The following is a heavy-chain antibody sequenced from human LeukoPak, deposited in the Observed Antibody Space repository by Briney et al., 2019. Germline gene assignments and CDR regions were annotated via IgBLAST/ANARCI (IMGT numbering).Heavy chain of an antibody. CDR3: AKESPYFDI. J-gene: IGHJ3*02. V-gene: IGHV3-30*18. CDR1: GFTFSSYG. CDR2: ISYDGSNK. Sequence: GGSLRLSCAASGFTFSSYGMHWVRQAPGKGLEWVAVISYDGSNKYYADSVKGRFTISRDNSKNTLYLQMNSLRAEDTAVYYCAKESPYFDIWGQGTMVTVSS.